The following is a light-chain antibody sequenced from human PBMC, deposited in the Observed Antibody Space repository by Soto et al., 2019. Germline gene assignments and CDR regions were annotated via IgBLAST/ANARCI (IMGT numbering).Light chain of an antibody. CDR1: QSVSKY. V-gene: IGKV3-20*01. CDR2: GAS. Sequence: EIVLTQSPGTLALSPGEGATLSCRASQSVSKYLAWYQQKPGQAPRLLIYGASSRATGIPDSFSGSGSGTEFTLTISRLEPVYFAVSYCQQYGGSPQTFGQGTMV. J-gene: IGKJ1*01. CDR3: QQYGGSPQT.